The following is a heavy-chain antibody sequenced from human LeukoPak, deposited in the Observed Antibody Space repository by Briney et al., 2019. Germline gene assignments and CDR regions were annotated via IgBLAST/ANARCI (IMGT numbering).Heavy chain of an antibody. J-gene: IGHJ6*03. V-gene: IGHV3-21*01. CDR2: ISSSSSYI. D-gene: IGHD3-3*01. Sequence: GGSLRLSCAVSGFTFSSYSMNWVRQAPGKGLEWVSSISSSSSYIYYADSVKGRFTISRDNAKNSLYLQMNSLRAEDTAVYYCARDGQTHYDFWSGPAYYYMDVWGKGTTVTVSS. CDR1: GFTFSSYS. CDR3: ARDGQTHYDFWSGPAYYYMDV.